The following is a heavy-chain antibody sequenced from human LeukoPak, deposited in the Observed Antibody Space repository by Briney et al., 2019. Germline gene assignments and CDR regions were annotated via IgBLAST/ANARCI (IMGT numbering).Heavy chain of an antibody. Sequence: PGGSLRLSCAASGFTFSSYAMSWVRQAPGKGLEWVSAISGSGGSTYYADSVKGRFTISRDNSKNTLYLQMNSLRAEDTAVYYCVKSAMIVVVIYYFDYWGQGTLVTVSS. CDR3: VKSAMIVVVIYYFDY. CDR2: ISGSGGST. J-gene: IGHJ4*02. V-gene: IGHV3-23*01. CDR1: GFTFSSYA. D-gene: IGHD3-22*01.